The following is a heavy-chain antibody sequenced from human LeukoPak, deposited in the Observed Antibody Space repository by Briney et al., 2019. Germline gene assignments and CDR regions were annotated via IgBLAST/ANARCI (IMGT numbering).Heavy chain of an antibody. D-gene: IGHD2-2*01. J-gene: IGHJ5*02. CDR1: GSTFSSYA. CDR3: ARDIVVVPAADNWFDP. CDR2: ISYDGSNK. V-gene: IGHV3-30-3*01. Sequence: GRSLRLSCAASGSTFSSYAMHWVRQAPGKGLEWVAVISYDGSNKYYADSVKGRFTISRDNSKNTLYLQMNSLRAEDTAVYYCARDIVVVPAADNWFDPWGQGTLVTVSS.